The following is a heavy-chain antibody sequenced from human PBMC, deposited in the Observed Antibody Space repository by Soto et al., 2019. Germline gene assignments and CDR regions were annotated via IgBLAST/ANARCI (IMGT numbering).Heavy chain of an antibody. CDR1: GFSLSTSGVG. V-gene: IGHV2-5*01. D-gene: IGHD3-3*01. J-gene: IGHJ4*02. CDR3: ARGGGGVLRFLEWLLDFDY. CDR2: IYWNDDK. Sequence: SGPTLVNPTQTLTLTCTFSGFSLSTSGVGVGWIRQPPGKALEWLALIYWNDDKRYSPSLKSRLTITKDTSKNQVVLTMTNMDPVDTATYSCARGGGGVLRFLEWLLDFDYWGQGTLVTVSS.